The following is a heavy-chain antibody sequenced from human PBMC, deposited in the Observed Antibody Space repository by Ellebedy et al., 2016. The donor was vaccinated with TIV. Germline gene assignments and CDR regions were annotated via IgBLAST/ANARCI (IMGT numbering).Heavy chain of an antibody. D-gene: IGHD3-10*01. CDR3: AVPSSLLPQGSGTTYDFDI. CDR1: GYTFTGYY. J-gene: IGHJ4*02. CDR2: INPNTGDT. Sequence: ASVKVSXKASGYTFTGYYIHWLRQAPGQGLNWMGWINPNTGDTNYAQNLQGGVAMTRDTSISTAYMDLSRLTSDDTAIYYCAVPSSLLPQGSGTTYDFDIWGQGTLVTVSS. V-gene: IGHV1-2*02.